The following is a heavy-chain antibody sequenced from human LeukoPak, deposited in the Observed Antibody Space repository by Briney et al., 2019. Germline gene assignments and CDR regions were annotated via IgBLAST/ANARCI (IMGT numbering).Heavy chain of an antibody. V-gene: IGHV3-21*01. D-gene: IGHD1-7*01. J-gene: IGHJ4*02. CDR1: GFTFSSYS. CDR3: ARGRDWNYVENDY. Sequence: GGSLRLSCAASGFTFSSYSMIWVRQAPGEGLEWVSSISSSGTYMHYVDSVKGRFTISRDNAKESLYLQMNSLRAEDTAAYYCARGRDWNYVENDYWGQGTLVTVSS. CDR2: ISSSGTYM.